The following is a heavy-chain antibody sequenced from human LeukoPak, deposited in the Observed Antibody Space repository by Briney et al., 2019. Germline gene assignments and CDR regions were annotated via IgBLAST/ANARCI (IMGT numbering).Heavy chain of an antibody. D-gene: IGHD3-22*01. Sequence: ASVTVSCKASGYTFTGYYMHWVRQAPGQGLEWMGWINPNSGGTNYAQKFQGRVTMTRDTSISTAYMELSRLRSDDTAVYYCARDLFLYYDDSSGYYIDPWGQGTLVTVSS. V-gene: IGHV1-2*02. CDR2: INPNSGGT. CDR3: ARDLFLYYDDSSGYYIDP. CDR1: GYTFTGYY. J-gene: IGHJ5*02.